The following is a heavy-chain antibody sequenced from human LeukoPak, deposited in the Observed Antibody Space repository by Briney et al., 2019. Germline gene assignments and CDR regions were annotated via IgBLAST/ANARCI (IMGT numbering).Heavy chain of an antibody. V-gene: IGHV4-4*07. CDR2: IYSSGSS. J-gene: IGHJ4*02. CDR3: ARDSADILTGFFEQ. CDR1: GGSISSYW. Sequence: SETLSLTCTVSGGSISSYWWSWIRQPAGKEREWIGRIYSSGSSNYNFALESRVTISVDKLKNQFSLKLSSVTAADTAVYYCARDSADILTGFFEQWGQGTLVTVSS. D-gene: IGHD3-9*01.